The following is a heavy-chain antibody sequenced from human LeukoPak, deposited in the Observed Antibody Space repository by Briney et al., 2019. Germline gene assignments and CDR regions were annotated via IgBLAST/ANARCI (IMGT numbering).Heavy chain of an antibody. D-gene: IGHD3-9*01. Sequence: GGSLRLSCAASGFTFSSYSMNWVRQAPGKGLEWVSYISSSSSPMYYADSVKGRFTISRDNAKNSLYLQMNSLRAEDTAVYYYAKGGYDILGYMDVWGKGTTVTVSS. CDR2: ISSSSSPM. J-gene: IGHJ6*03. CDR3: AKGGYDILGYMDV. V-gene: IGHV3-48*01. CDR1: GFTFSSYS.